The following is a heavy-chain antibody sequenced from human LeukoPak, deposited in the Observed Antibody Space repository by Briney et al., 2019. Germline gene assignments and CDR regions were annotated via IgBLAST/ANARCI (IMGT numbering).Heavy chain of an antibody. J-gene: IGHJ4*02. CDR1: GFTFSSYG. Sequence: PGRSLRLSCAASGFTFSSYGMHWVRQAPGKGLEWVSAISGSGGSTYYADSVKGQFTISRDNSKNTLYLQMNSLRAEDTAVYYCAKGPRSIDYWGQGTLVTVSS. CDR2: ISGSGGST. CDR3: AKGPRSIDY. V-gene: IGHV3-23*01.